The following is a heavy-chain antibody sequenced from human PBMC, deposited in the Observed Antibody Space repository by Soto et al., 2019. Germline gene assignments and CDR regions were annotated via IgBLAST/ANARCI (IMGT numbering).Heavy chain of an antibody. CDR3: ARNPSPPPLVPAAMSSYYYYYGMDV. Sequence: QVQLQESGPGLVKPSGTLSLTCAVSGGSISSSNWWSWVRQPPGKGLEWIGEIYHSGSTNYNPSLKSRVTISVDKSTTQFPLKLTSVTAADTAVYYCARNPSPPPLVPAAMSSYYYYYGMDVWGQGTTVTVSS. CDR2: IYHSGST. CDR1: GGSISSSNW. D-gene: IGHD2-2*01. V-gene: IGHV4-4*02. J-gene: IGHJ6*02.